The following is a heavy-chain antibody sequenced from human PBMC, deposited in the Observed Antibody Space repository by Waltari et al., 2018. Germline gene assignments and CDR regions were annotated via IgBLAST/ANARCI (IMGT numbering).Heavy chain of an antibody. CDR1: GGSFSGSY. D-gene: IGHD2-15*01. CDR3: VRLEDCTGPGGHCYSGDPFALDV. CDR2: INHAGYT. V-gene: IGHV4-34*02. Sequence: QVQLQQWGAGLLQSSETLSLPCAVYGGSFSGSYWGWVRQPPGKGLEWIGEINHAGYTNHNPSLRSRVTMSADTSKSQFSLKLNSVTAADTAVYYCVRLEDCTGPGGHCYSGDPFALDVWGQGTTVTVSS. J-gene: IGHJ6*02.